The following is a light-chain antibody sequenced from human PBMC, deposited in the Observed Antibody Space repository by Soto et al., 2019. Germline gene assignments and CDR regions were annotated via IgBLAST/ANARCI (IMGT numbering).Light chain of an antibody. V-gene: IGKV3-20*01. CDR2: DAS. J-gene: IGKJ1*01. CDR3: QHYGRSPPSWT. Sequence: ETVLTQSPGTLSLSPGERATLSCRASQSVGSSYLAWYQQKPGQAPRLLIYDASTRATGIPDRFSGSGSGTDFTLTISRLEPEDFAVYYCQHYGRSPPSWTFGQGTKVKIK. CDR1: QSVGSSY.